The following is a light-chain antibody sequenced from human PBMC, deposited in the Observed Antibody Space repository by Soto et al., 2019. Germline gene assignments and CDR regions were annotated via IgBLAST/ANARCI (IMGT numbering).Light chain of an antibody. CDR1: QSLLHSNGYNY. V-gene: IGKV2-28*01. J-gene: IGKJ5*01. CDR3: MQALQTWGVT. CDR2: LGS. Sequence: DIVMTQSPLSLPVTPGEPASISCRSSQSLLHSNGYNYLDWYLQKPGQSPQLLIYLGSNRASGVPDRFSGSGSGTDFTLKISRVEAEDVGVYYCMQALQTWGVTFGQGTRLEIK.